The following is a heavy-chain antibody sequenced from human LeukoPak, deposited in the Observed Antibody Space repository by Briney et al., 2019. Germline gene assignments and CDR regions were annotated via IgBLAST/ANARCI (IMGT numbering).Heavy chain of an antibody. V-gene: IGHV1-69*04. D-gene: IGHD2-2*01. J-gene: IGHJ2*01. CDR2: IIPIFGIA. CDR3: ARDLCSSTSCPHRNWYFDL. CDR1: GGTFSSYA. Sequence: SVKVSCRASGGTFSSYAISWVRQAPGQGLEWMGRIIPIFGIANYAQKFQGRVTITADKSTSTAYMELSSLRSEDTAVYYCARDLCSSTSCPHRNWYFDLWGRGTLVTVSS.